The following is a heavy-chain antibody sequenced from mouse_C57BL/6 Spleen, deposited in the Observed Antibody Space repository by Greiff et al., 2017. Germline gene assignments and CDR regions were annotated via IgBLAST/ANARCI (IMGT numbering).Heavy chain of an antibody. J-gene: IGHJ4*01. CDR2: INPNNGGT. Sequence: EVQLQESGPELVKPGASVKIPCKASGYTFTDYNMDWVKQSHGKSLEWIGDINPNNGGTIYNQKFKGKATLTVDKSSSTAYMELRSLTSEDTAVYYCARSNYGNFYYAMDYWGQGTSVTVSS. CDR1: GYTFTDYN. D-gene: IGHD2-1*01. CDR3: ARSNYGNFYYAMDY. V-gene: IGHV1-18*01.